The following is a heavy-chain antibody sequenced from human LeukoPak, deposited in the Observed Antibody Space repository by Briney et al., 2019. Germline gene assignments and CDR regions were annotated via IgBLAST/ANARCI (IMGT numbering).Heavy chain of an antibody. CDR2: ISGSGGST. CDR3: ANPGGVDY. V-gene: IGHV3-23*01. Sequence: PGGSLRRSCAASGFTFSSYAMSWIRQAPGKGLAWVSAISGSGGSTYYADSVKGRFTISRANSKNTLYLQMNSLRAEDTAVYYCANPGGVDYWGQGTMVTVSS. J-gene: IGHJ4*02. CDR1: GFTFSSYA. D-gene: IGHD3-10*01.